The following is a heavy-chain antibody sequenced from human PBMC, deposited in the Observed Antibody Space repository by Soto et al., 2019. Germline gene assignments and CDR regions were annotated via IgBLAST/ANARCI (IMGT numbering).Heavy chain of an antibody. D-gene: IGHD3-22*01. CDR2: INSDGSST. J-gene: IGHJ4*02. V-gene: IGHV3-74*01. CDR3: ARGPLGTYYYDSSVYDY. Sequence: GSLRLSCAASGFTFSSYWMHWVRQAPGKGLVWVSRINSDGSSTSYADSVKGRFTIPRDNAKNTLYLQMNSLRAEDTAVYYCARGPLGTYYYDSSVYDYWGQGTLVTVSS. CDR1: GFTFSSYW.